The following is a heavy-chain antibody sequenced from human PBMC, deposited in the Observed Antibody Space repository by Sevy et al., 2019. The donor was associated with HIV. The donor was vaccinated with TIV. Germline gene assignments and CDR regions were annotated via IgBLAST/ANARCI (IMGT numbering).Heavy chain of an antibody. CDR1: GFTFSSYA. J-gene: IGHJ4*02. V-gene: IGHV3-23*01. CDR3: AKDFHSNLVNYFDF. D-gene: IGHD4-4*01. CDR2: ISGSGGRT. Sequence: GGSLRLSCAASGFTFSSYAVSWVRQAPGKGLEWVSAISGSGGRTYYADSVKGRFTISRDNSKNTLFLQMNSLRAEDTAVYYCAKDFHSNLVNYFDFWGQGTLVTVSS.